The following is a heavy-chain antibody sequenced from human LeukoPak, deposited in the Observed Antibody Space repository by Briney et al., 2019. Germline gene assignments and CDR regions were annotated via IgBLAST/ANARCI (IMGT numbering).Heavy chain of an antibody. CDR2: IDEAGKDR. J-gene: IGHJ4*01. CDR1: GFTIDSFY. Sequence: GGSLRLSCVASGFTIDSFYMSWVRQAPGKGLEWVANIDEAGKDRYYTDSVKGRFTISRDNTKNSVFLDMTSLRVEDTATYFCARASPGVVFNYFDYWGQGALVPVSS. D-gene: IGHD2-15*01. V-gene: IGHV3-7*01. CDR3: ARASPGVVFNYFDY.